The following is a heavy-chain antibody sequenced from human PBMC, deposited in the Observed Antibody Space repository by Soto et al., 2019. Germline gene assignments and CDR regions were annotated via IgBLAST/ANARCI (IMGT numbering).Heavy chain of an antibody. Sequence: QVQLVESGGGVVQPGRSLRLSCAASGFTFSSYAMHWVRQAPGKGLEWVAVISYDGSNKYYADSVKGRFTISRDNSKNTLYLQMNSLRAEDTAVYYCARERQFTYIPAGPAFDHWGQGTLVTVSS. CDR3: ARERQFTYIPAGPAFDH. J-gene: IGHJ4*02. V-gene: IGHV3-30-3*01. CDR2: ISYDGSNK. D-gene: IGHD1-20*01. CDR1: GFTFSSYA.